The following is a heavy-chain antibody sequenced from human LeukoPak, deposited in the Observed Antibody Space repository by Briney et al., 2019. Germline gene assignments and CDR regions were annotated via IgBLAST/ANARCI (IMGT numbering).Heavy chain of an antibody. J-gene: IGHJ5*02. Sequence: SVKVSCKASGGTFSSYAISWVRQAPGQGLEWMGRIIPILGIANYAQKFQGRVTITADKSTSTAYMELSSLRSDDTAVYYCARAYNWFDPWGQGTLVTVSS. V-gene: IGHV1-69*04. CDR1: GGTFSSYA. CDR3: ARAYNWFDP. CDR2: IIPILGIA.